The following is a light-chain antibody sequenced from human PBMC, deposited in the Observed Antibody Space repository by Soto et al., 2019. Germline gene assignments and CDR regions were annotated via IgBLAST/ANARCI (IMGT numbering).Light chain of an antibody. CDR3: QQYGTSSRT. CDR2: LAS. CDR1: QTISTS. V-gene: IGKV1-5*03. J-gene: IGKJ1*01. Sequence: DIQMTQSPSTLSAFVGDRVTITCRASQTISTSLARYQQKPGIPPKLLIYLASSLQSGVPARFSVSGSATEFTLAISSLQPDDVATYYCQQYGTSSRTFGHGTKVEIK.